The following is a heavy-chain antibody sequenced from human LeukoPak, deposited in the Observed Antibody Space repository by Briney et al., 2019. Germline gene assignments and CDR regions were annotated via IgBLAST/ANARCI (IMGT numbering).Heavy chain of an antibody. D-gene: IGHD3-10*01. V-gene: IGHV3-30*02. CDR2: IRYDGSNK. CDR3: AKGRITMVRGVRGMDV. Sequence: GGSLSLSCAASGFTFSSYGMHWVRQAPGKGLEWVAFIRYDGSNKYYADSVKGRFTISRDNSKNTLYLQMNSLRAEDTAVYYCAKGRITMVRGVRGMDVWGKGTTVTISS. J-gene: IGHJ6*03. CDR1: GFTFSSYG.